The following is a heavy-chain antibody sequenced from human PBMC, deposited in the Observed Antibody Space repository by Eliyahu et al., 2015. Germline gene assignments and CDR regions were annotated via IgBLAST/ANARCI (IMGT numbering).Heavy chain of an antibody. CDR3: ARDLNSHFDY. CDR1: GFTFSSNW. V-gene: IGHV3-74*01. Sequence: EVQLVESGGGLVQPGGSLRISCAGXGFTFSSNWMHWVRQGPGKGLVWVSGIKKDGSSTSYADSVKGRFTISRDNAKNTLYLQMNSLRAEDTAVYHCARDLNSHFDYWGQGTLVTVSS. CDR2: IKKDGSST. J-gene: IGHJ4*02. D-gene: IGHD2-21*01.